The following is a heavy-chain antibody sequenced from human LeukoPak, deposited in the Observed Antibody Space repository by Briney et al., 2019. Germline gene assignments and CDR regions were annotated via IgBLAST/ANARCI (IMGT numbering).Heavy chain of an antibody. Sequence: SETLSLTCAVSGGSISSSNWWSWVRQPPGRGLEWIGEIYHSGSTNYNPSLKSRVTISVDKSKNQFSLKLSSVTAADTAVYYCARGAGYSREVNYYHYMDVWGKGTTVTVSS. V-gene: IGHV4-4*02. J-gene: IGHJ6*03. CDR3: ARGAGYSREVNYYHYMDV. CDR2: IYHSGST. D-gene: IGHD5-12*01. CDR1: GGSISSSNW.